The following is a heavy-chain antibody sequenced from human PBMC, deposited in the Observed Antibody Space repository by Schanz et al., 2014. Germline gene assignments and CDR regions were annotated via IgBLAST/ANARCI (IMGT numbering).Heavy chain of an antibody. V-gene: IGHV3-21*02. CDR2: ITTGRYL. CDR1: GFNFSSYS. D-gene: IGHD3-16*01. J-gene: IGHJ4*02. Sequence: EVQLVESGGGLVKPGGSLRLSCAASGFNFSSYSLAWVRQAPGKGLEWVSFITTGRYLYYADSLKGRFTISRDNTKNSVFLQMSSLRVEDTGLYFCARDPVEGAPTPYYFDSWGPGTLVTVSS. CDR3: ARDPVEGAPTPYYFDS.